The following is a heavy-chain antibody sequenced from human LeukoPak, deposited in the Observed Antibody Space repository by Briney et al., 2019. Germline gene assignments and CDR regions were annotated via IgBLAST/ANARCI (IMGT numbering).Heavy chain of an antibody. CDR1: GGSISSSRYY. CDR2: IYYSGNT. V-gene: IGHV4-39*01. D-gene: IGHD3-22*01. J-gene: IGHJ4*02. Sequence: SETLSLTCTVSGGSISSSRYYWGWIRQPPGKGLEWIGSIYYSGNTNYNPSLKSRVTISVDASKNQFSLKLSSVTAADTAVYYCTSWGGPWAYYCDSSGSIDDYWGQGTLVTVAS. CDR3: TSWGGPWAYYCDSSGSIDDY.